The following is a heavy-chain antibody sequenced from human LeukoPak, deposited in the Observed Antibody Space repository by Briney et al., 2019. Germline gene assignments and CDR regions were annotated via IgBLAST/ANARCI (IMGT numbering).Heavy chain of an antibody. CDR3: AREVRTYSSGWTLYLDY. Sequence: ASVKVSCEASGYCFSGYYIHWVRQAPGQGLEWMGCISPNSDDTKYAQKFRGRVTLTRDTSISTAYMDLSSLRSDDTAVYYCAREVRTYSSGWTLYLDYWGQGTLVTVSS. J-gene: IGHJ4*02. V-gene: IGHV1-2*02. CDR2: ISPNSDDT. CDR1: GYCFSGYY. D-gene: IGHD6-19*01.